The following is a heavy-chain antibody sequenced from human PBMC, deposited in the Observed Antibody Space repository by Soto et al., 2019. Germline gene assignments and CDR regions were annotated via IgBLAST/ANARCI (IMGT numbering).Heavy chain of an antibody. D-gene: IGHD6-19*01. CDR1: GFIFRSYG. J-gene: IGHJ4*02. CDR3: AKQGIEVAGTDYFDY. CDR2: ISHDGSNA. V-gene: IGHV3-30*18. Sequence: QVQLVESGGGVVQPGKSLRLSCAASGFIFRSYGVHWVRQAPGKGLEWVALISHDGSNAYYADAVKGRFTISRDNAKDMVYLQMNSLRAEDTAVYYCAKQGIEVAGTDYFDYWGQGALVTVAS.